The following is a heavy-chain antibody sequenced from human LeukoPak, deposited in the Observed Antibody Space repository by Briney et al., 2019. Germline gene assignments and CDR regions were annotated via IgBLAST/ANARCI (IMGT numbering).Heavy chain of an antibody. V-gene: IGHV4-59*01. CDR2: IYYSGST. D-gene: IGHD2-15*01. CDR3: ARGGSRHYFDY. CDR1: GGSISSYD. J-gene: IGHJ4*02. Sequence: AETLCLTCTDSGGSISSYDWSWIRQPPGKGLEWIGYIYYSGSTNYSPSLKSQVTISVDTSKDQFSLKLSSVTAADTAVYYCARGGSRHYFDYWGQGPLVTVSS.